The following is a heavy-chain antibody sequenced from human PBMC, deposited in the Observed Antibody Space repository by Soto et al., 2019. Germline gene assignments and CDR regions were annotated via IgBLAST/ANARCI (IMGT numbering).Heavy chain of an antibody. CDR2: ISAYNGNT. CDR3: ARANGYESDS. V-gene: IGHV1-18*01. J-gene: IGHJ4*02. D-gene: IGHD5-12*01. Sequence: QVQLVQSGAEVKKPGASVKVSCKASGYTFTSYGISWVRQAPGQGREWMGWISAYNGNTNYAQTLQRRATRTTNTSTSTAYMELRSLRSDDTAVYYCARANGYESDSWGQGTLVTVSS. CDR1: GYTFTSYG.